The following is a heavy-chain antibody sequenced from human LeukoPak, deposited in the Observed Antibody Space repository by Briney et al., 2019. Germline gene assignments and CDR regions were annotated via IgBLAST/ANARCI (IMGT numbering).Heavy chain of an antibody. CDR1: GFTFNSYW. CDR2: IKTDGSST. V-gene: IGHV3-74*01. CDR3: ARRGTTGFDP. J-gene: IGHJ5*02. Sequence: GGSLRLSCAASGFTFNSYWMHWVRQAPGKGLVWVSRIKTDGSSTSYADSVKGRFTISRDNAKNMLYLQMNSLRAEDAAVYYCARRGTTGFDPWGQGTLVTVSS. D-gene: IGHD2-2*01.